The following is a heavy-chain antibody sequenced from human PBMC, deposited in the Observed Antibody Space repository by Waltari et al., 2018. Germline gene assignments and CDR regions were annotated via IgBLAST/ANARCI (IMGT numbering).Heavy chain of an antibody. V-gene: IGHV3-43D*03. CDR2: ISWDGGST. D-gene: IGHD6-13*01. J-gene: IGHJ4*02. CDR1: GFTFDDYA. CDR3: AKDIRAVAAAAGAIDY. Sequence: EVQLVESGGVVVQPGGSLRLSCAASGFTFDDYAMHWVRQAPGKGLEWVSLISWDGGSTYYADSVKGRFTISRDNSKNSLYLQMNSLRAEDTALYYCAKDIRAVAAAAGAIDYWGQGTLVTVSS.